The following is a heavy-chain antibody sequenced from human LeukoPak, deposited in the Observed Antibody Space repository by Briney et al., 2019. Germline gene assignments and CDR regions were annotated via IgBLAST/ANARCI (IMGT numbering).Heavy chain of an antibody. Sequence: ASVKVSCKASGYTFTSYYMHWVRQAPGQGLEWMAIINPSGGTTNYAQKFQGRVTMTRNTSISTAYMELSSLRSEDTAVYYCARGLSYGSGSWNYWGQGTLVTVSS. CDR2: INPSGGTT. CDR1: GYTFTSYY. J-gene: IGHJ4*02. CDR3: ARGLSYGSGSWNY. V-gene: IGHV1-46*01. D-gene: IGHD3-10*01.